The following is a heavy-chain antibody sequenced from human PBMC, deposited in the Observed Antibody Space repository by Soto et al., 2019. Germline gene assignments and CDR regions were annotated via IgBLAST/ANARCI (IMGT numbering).Heavy chain of an antibody. J-gene: IGHJ4*02. CDR1: GFTFSSFA. V-gene: IGHV3-23*01. CDR3: AMPPYRSSWIYFDY. Sequence: GGSLRLSCAVSGFTFSSFAMSWVRQAPGKGLEWVSSIRGSGGSTYYADSVMGRVTISRDNSKNTLYLQMSSLRAEDTAVYYCAMPPYRSSWIYFDYWGQGTLVTVSS. CDR2: IRGSGGST. D-gene: IGHD6-13*01.